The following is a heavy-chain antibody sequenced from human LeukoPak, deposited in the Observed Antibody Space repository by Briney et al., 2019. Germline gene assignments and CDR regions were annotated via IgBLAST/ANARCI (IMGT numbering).Heavy chain of an antibody. CDR2: TYYRSKWDN. J-gene: IGHJ4*02. CDR1: GDSVSSNSVT. V-gene: IGHV6-1*01. Sequence: SQTLSLTYAISGDSVSSNSVTWNWIRQSPSRGLEWLGRTYYRSKWDNDYAVSVKSRITINPDTSKNQFSLQLNSVTPEDTAVYYCVRDGYDILTGYYRSFFDYWGQGILVTVSS. D-gene: IGHD3-9*01. CDR3: VRDGYDILTGYYRSFFDY.